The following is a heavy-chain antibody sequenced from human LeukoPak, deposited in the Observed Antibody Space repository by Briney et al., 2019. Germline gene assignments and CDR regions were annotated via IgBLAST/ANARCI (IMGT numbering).Heavy chain of an antibody. V-gene: IGHV1-18*01. J-gene: IGHJ3*02. Sequence: GASVKVSCKASGCTFTSYGISWVRQAPGQGLEWMGWISAYNGNTNYAQKLQGRVTMTTDTSTSTAYMELRSLRSDDTAVYYCARDPLVGATAGGAFDIWGQGTMVTVSS. CDR2: ISAYNGNT. CDR1: GCTFTSYG. D-gene: IGHD1-26*01. CDR3: ARDPLVGATAGGAFDI.